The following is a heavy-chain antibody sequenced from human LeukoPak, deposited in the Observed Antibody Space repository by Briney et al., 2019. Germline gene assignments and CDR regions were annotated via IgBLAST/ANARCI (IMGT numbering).Heavy chain of an antibody. V-gene: IGHV3-66*04. Sequence: GGSLRLSCAASGFTVSSTSTVWVRQAPGEGLGCVSYIRGDRSTEYAEYVKGRFTISRDDSKNTVYLQMNSLRVEDTAVYYCARRRGGYGDGDFDYWGQGTLVTVSS. D-gene: IGHD4-17*01. CDR1: GFTVSSTS. CDR3: ARRRGGYGDGDFDY. CDR2: IRGDRST. J-gene: IGHJ4*02.